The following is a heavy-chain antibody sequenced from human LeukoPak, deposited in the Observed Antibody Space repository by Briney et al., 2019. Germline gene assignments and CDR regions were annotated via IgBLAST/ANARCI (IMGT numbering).Heavy chain of an antibody. CDR1: GSYW. CDR3: ARPPQSYYYYYDMDV. V-gene: IGHV3-33*08. CDR2: IWYDGSNK. J-gene: IGHJ6*02. Sequence: GGSLRLSCAASGSYWMHWVRQAPGKGLEWLAVIWYDGSNKYYADSVKGRFTISRDNSKNTLYLQMNSLRAEDTAVYYCARPPQSYYYYYDMDVWGQGTTVTVSS. D-gene: IGHD5-24*01.